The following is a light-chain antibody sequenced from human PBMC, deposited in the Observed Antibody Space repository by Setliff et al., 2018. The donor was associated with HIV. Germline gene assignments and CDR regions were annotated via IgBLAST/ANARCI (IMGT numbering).Light chain of an antibody. CDR3: SSYTSGSTRV. CDR2: EVS. V-gene: IGLV2-14*01. Sequence: QSALAQPASVSGSPGQSITISCTGSSNDVGGYNYLSWYQQRPGKAPKLMISEVSNRPSGVSNRFSGYKSGNTASLTISGLQAEDESDYYCSSYTSGSTRVFGTGTKVTVL. J-gene: IGLJ1*01. CDR1: SNDVGGYNY.